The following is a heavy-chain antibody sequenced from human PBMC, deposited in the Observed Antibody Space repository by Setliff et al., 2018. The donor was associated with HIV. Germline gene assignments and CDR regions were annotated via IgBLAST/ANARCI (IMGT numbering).Heavy chain of an antibody. V-gene: IGHV3-23*01. CDR2: ISGSGGST. CDR3: AKDSWLVSNWGGLDY. CDR1: GFTFSSYA. D-gene: IGHD6-13*01. J-gene: IGHJ4*02. Sequence: GESLRLSCAASGFTFSSYAMSWVRQAPGKGLEWVSAISGSGGSTYYAASVKGRFTISRDNSKNTLYLQMNSLRAEDTAVYYCAKDSWLVSNWGGLDYWGQGTLVTVSS.